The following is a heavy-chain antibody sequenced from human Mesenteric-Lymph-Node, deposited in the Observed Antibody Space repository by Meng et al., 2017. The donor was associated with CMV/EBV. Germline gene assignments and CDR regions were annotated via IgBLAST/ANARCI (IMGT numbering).Heavy chain of an antibody. Sequence: SVKVSCKASGGTFSSYAISWVRQAPGQGLEWMGGIIPIVNIVNYAQRIQGRVSITADKSTSTAYMELSTLRSEDTAVYFCARGKSSTTLMYYYYGMDVWGQGTTVTVSS. V-gene: IGHV1-69*10. J-gene: IGHJ6*02. CDR3: ARGKSSTTLMYYYYGMDV. D-gene: IGHD2-2*01. CDR2: IIPIVNIV. CDR1: GGTFSSYA.